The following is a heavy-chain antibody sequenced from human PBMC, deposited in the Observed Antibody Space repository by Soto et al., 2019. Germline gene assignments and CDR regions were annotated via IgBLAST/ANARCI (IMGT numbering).Heavy chain of an antibody. J-gene: IGHJ4*02. D-gene: IGHD5-18*01. CDR2: IYYSGST. V-gene: IGHV4-31*03. CDR1: GGSISSGGYY. CDR3: ARDDGYSYGFVFDY. Sequence: SETLSLTCTVSGGSISSGGYYWSWIRQHPGEGLEWIGYIYYSGSTYYNPSLKSRVTISVDTSKNQFSLKLSSVTAADTAVYYCARDDGYSYGFVFDYWGQGTLVTVSS.